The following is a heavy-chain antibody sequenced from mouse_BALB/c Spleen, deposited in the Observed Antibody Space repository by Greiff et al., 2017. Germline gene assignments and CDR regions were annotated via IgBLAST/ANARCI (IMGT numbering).Heavy chain of an antibody. D-gene: IGHD2-4*01. CDR3: ATYDYDVGTWFAY. CDR1: GYTFTSYT. CDR2: INPSSGYT. Sequence: QVQLQQSAAELARPGASVKMSCKASGYTFTSYTMHWVKQRPGQGLEWIGYINPSSGYTEYNQKFKDKTTLTADKSSSTAYMQLSSLTSEDSAVYYCATYDYDVGTWFAYWGQGTLVTVSA. J-gene: IGHJ3*01. V-gene: IGHV1-4*02.